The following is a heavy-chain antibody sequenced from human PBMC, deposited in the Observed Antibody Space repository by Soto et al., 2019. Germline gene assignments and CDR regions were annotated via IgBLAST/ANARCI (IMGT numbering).Heavy chain of an antibody. D-gene: IGHD3-10*01. V-gene: IGHV1-18*04. CDR3: ARSGDGNWFES. CDR1: GYTFTSYG. CDR2: ISGYGHT. Sequence: ASVKVSCKASGYTFTSYGIGWVRQAPGQGIEWMGWISGYGHTNYAQKLQGRVTMTTDSSTSTVYMELRSLRSADTAVYYCARSGDGNWFESWGQGTLVTVSS. J-gene: IGHJ5*01.